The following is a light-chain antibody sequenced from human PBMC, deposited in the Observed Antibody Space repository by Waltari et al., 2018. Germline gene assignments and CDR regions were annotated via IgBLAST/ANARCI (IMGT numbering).Light chain of an antibody. J-gene: IGKJ4*01. V-gene: IGKV3-11*01. CDR3: QQRSSWPLT. CDR2: DTS. Sequence: EIVLIQSPATLALSPGERATLSCRASQSVRNYLAWFQQKPGQVPRLLIYDTSNRGTGVPARFSGSGSGTDFTLTISSLESEDFAVYYCQQRSSWPLTFGGGT. CDR1: QSVRNY.